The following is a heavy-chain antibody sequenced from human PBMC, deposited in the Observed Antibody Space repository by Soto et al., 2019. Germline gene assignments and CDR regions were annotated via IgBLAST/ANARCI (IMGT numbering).Heavy chain of an antibody. CDR2: ISWNSGSI. J-gene: IGHJ4*02. V-gene: IGHV3-9*01. CDR3: AKGGQLLTEGGGY. CDR1: GFTFDDYA. Sequence: EVQLVESGGGLVQPGRSLRLSCAASGFTFDDYAMHWVRQAPGKGLEWVSGISWNSGSIGYADSVKGRFTISRDNAKSSLSLPMNSLRAEDTALYYCAKGGQLLTEGGGYWGQGTLVTVSS. D-gene: IGHD2-2*01.